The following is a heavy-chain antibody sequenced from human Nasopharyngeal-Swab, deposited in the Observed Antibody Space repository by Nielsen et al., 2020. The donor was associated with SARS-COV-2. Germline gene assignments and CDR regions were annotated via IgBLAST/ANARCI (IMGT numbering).Heavy chain of an antibody. CDR3: AKDVMEYYDILTGYYSCYYYYYLDV. Sequence: GGQAPGKGLWWVSAISGTSLSTYFADSVKGRFTISRDNSKNTLYLQMNILRAKDTAVYYCAKDVMEYYDILTGYYSCYYYYYLDVWGKGTTVTVSS. D-gene: IGHD3-9*01. CDR2: ISGTSLST. V-gene: IGHV3-23*01. J-gene: IGHJ6*03.